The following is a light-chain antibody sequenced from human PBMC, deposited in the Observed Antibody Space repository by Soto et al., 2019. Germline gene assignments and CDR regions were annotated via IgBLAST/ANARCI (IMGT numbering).Light chain of an antibody. CDR2: DAS. CDR1: QSISSW. CDR3: QQYNSYPYT. Sequence: DIQMTQSPSTLSASVGDRVTITCRASQSISSWLAWYQQKPGKAPNLLRYDASSLESGVPSRFSGSGSETEFTLTISSLQTDDYATYYCQQYNSYPYTFGQGTKLEIK. J-gene: IGKJ2*01. V-gene: IGKV1-5*01.